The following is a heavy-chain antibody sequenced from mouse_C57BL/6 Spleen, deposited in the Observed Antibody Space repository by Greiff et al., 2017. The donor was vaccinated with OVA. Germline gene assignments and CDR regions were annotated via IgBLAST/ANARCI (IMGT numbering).Heavy chain of an antibody. Sequence: VQLQQPGAELVRPGTSVKLSCKASGYTFTSYWMHWVKQRPGQGLEWIGVIDPSDSYTNYNQKFKGKATLTVDTSSSTAYMPLSSLTSEDSAVYYCASSIYYYGSSYYAMDYWGQGTSVTVSS. J-gene: IGHJ4*01. D-gene: IGHD1-1*01. CDR1: GYTFTSYW. V-gene: IGHV1-59*01. CDR3: ASSIYYYGSSYYAMDY. CDR2: IDPSDSYT.